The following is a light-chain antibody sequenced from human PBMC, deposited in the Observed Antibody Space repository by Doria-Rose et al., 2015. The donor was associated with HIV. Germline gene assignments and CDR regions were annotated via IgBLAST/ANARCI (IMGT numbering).Light chain of an antibody. J-gene: IGKJ1*01. V-gene: IGKV3-20*01. CDR3: RQYGTSWT. Sequence: VLTQSPGTLSLSPGERATLSCRASQSFSSTYLAWYQQKPGQAPSLLIYDGSTRATGIPDRFSASGSAIDFTLTINRLEPEDFALYYCRQYGTSWTFGQGTKVEI. CDR2: DGS. CDR1: QSFSSTY.